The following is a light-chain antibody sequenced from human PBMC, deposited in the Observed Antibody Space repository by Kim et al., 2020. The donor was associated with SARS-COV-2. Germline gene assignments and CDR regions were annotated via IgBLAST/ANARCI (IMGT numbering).Light chain of an antibody. CDR3: QQYGSSPMYT. J-gene: IGKJ2*01. Sequence: SPGARATLSCRASQSASRSYLAWYQQKPGQAPRLRIYGASSRATGIPDRFSGSGSGTDFTFTISRLEPEDFAVYYCQQYGSSPMYTFGQGTKLEI. V-gene: IGKV3-20*01. CDR1: QSASRSY. CDR2: GAS.